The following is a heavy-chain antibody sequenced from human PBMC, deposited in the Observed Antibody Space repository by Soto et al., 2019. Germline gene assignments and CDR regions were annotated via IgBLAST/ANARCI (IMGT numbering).Heavy chain of an antibody. D-gene: IGHD6-19*01. Sequence: GGSLRLSCAASGFTFSSYAMSWVRQAPGKGLEWVSAISGGGGDSTYYADSVKGRLIISKDNSKNTLYLQMNSLRAEDTAVYYCAKGVPGIAVAGTGYFQHWGQGTLV. CDR2: ISGGGGDST. V-gene: IGHV3-23*01. CDR1: GFTFSSYA. CDR3: AKGVPGIAVAGTGYFQH. J-gene: IGHJ1*01.